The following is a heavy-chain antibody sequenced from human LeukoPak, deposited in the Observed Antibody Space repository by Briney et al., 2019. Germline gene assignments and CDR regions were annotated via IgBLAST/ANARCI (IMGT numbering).Heavy chain of an antibody. J-gene: IGHJ5*02. D-gene: IGHD3-10*01. CDR1: GGSISSYY. CDR3: ARVSEVREVILGCFAP. V-gene: IGHV4-4*07. CDR2: IYTSGST. Sequence: PSETLSLTCTVSGGSISSYYWSWIRQPAGKGLEWIGRIYTSGSTNYNPSLKSRVTMSVDTSKNQFSLKLSSVTAADTAVYYCARVSEVREVILGCFAPWGQEPWSPSPQ.